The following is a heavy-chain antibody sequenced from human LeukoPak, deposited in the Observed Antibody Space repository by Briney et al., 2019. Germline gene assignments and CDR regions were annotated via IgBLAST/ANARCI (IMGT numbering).Heavy chain of an antibody. CDR1: GFTFDDYG. V-gene: IGHV4-38-2*01. D-gene: IGHD5-24*01. CDR3: ARRRDGYNQLDY. Sequence: GSLRLSCAASGFTFDDYGMGWIRQPPGKGLEWIGTIDHAGTTFYNVSLKSRVTISVDTPNNQFSLRLNSVGAADTAVYYCARRRDGYNQLDYWGQGTLVTVSS. J-gene: IGHJ4*02. CDR2: IDHAGTT.